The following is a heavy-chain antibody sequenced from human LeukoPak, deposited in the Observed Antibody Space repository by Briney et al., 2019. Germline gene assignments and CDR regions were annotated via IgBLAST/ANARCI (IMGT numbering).Heavy chain of an antibody. V-gene: IGHV3-7*01. D-gene: IGHD3-10*01. CDR3: ARDVYLYGSKTYYYGVGLGWTWFDP. CDR2: IKQEGSDK. CDR1: GYTSCKIL. Sequence: GSPRLSPVEPGYTSCKILTSTGPQAPGEGLERVGNIKQEGSDKFYVGSVKGRFTLSRDKATNSLYLQMNSLRVEDTAVYYCARDVYLYGSKTYYYGVGLGWTWFDPWGQGTLVTVPS. J-gene: IGHJ5*02.